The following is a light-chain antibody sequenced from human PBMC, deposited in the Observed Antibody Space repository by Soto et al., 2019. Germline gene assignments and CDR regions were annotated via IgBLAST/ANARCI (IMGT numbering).Light chain of an antibody. CDR3: QHYNNWPHT. J-gene: IGKJ2*01. Sequence: ERVMTQSPATLSVSPGERATLSCRASESVSSHLAWYQQKPGLAPRLLIYGASTRSTGVPARFIGSGSGTEFTLTISSLQSEDFEIYYCQHYNNWPHTFGQGTKMEIK. CDR2: GAS. V-gene: IGKV3-15*01. CDR1: ESVSSH.